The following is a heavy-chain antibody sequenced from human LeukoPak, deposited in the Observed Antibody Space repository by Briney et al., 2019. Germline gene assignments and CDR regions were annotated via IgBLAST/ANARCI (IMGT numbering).Heavy chain of an antibody. V-gene: IGHV4-59*01. CDR1: GVSISSYY. J-gene: IGHJ4*02. Sequence: PSETLSLTCTVSGVSISSYYWSWLRQPPGKGLEWIGYIYYSESTNYNPSLKSRVTISVDMSKNQFSLKLSSVTAADTAVYYCARGLVGATIYFDYWGQGTLVPSPQ. D-gene: IGHD1-26*01. CDR3: ARGLVGATIYFDY. CDR2: IYYSEST.